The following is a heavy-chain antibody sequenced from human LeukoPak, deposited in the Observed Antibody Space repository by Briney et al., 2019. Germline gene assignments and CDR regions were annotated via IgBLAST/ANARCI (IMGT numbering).Heavy chain of an antibody. CDR2: INPNSGNT. V-gene: IGHV1-8*01. J-gene: IGHJ4*02. D-gene: IGHD3-3*01. CDR3: ARGLGFLGYQKRNYYFDY. CDR1: GYTFTSYD. Sequence: GASVKVSCKASGYTFTSYDINWVRQAPGQGLEWMGMINPNSGNTGYAQKFQGRVTMTRNTSISTAYMELSSLRSEDTAVYYCARGLGFLGYQKRNYYFDYWGQGTLVTVSS.